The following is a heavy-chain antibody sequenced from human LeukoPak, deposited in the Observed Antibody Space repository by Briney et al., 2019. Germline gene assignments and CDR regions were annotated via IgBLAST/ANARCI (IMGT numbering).Heavy chain of an antibody. CDR1: GFTFNDYG. CDR2: ISSSSYI. Sequence: GGSLRLSCAASGFTFNDYGMTWVRQAPGKGLEWVSSISSSSYIYYADSVKGRFTISRDNDKNSLYLQMNSLRAEDTAVYYCARILYLDIWGQGTMVTVSS. CDR3: ARILYLDI. D-gene: IGHD2-2*01. J-gene: IGHJ3*02. V-gene: IGHV3-69-1*01.